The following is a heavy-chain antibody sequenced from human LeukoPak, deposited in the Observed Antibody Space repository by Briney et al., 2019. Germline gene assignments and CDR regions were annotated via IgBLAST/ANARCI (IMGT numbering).Heavy chain of an antibody. D-gene: IGHD6-13*01. CDR3: ASWGRIAAAGPGGWFDP. V-gene: IGHV4-38-2*01. CDR2: IYHSGST. Sequence: SETLSLTCAVYGGSFSDYYWGWIRQPPGKGLEWVGSIYHSGSTYYNPSLKSRVTISVDTSKNQFSLKLSSVTAADTAVYYCASWGRIAAAGPGGWFDPWGQGTLVTVSS. CDR1: GGSFSDYY. J-gene: IGHJ5*02.